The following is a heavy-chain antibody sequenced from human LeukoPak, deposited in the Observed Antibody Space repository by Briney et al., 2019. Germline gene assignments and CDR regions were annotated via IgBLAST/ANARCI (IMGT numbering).Heavy chain of an antibody. CDR2: IYHSGST. J-gene: IGHJ4*02. V-gene: IGHV4-38-2*02. Sequence: SETLSLTCTVSGYSISSGYYWGWIRPPPGKGREWIGSIYHSGSTYYNPSLKRRVTISVDTSKNQFSLKLSSVTAADTAVYYCARDRRAYGGNSGPFDYWGQGTLVTVSS. D-gene: IGHD4-23*01. CDR3: ARDRRAYGGNSGPFDY. CDR1: GYSISSGYY.